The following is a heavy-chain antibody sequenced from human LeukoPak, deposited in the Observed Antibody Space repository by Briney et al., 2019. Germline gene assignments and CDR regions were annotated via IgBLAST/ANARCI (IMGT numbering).Heavy chain of an antibody. CDR2: IRGSADST. V-gene: IGHV3-23*01. D-gene: IGHD4-23*01. CDR1: GFTFSSYA. CDR3: AKGGGNGAFDP. Sequence: PGGSPRLTCAASGFTFSSYAMSWVRQAPGKGLECVSHIRGSADSTYYSDSVKGRFTISRDNSRNTLYLQMNSLRAEDTAVHYCAKGGGNGAFDPWGQGTLVTVSS. J-gene: IGHJ5*02.